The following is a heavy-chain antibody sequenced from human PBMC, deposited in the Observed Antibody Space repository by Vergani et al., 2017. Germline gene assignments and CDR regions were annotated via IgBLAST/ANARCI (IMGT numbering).Heavy chain of an antibody. J-gene: IGHJ5*02. D-gene: IGHD6-13*01. V-gene: IGHV4-31*03. CDR3: ARDLGQQLRWFDP. CDR1: GGSISSGGYY. Sequence: QVQLQESGPGLVKPSQTLSLTCTVSGGSISSGGYYWSWIRPHPGKGLDWIGYISYSGSTYYNPCLKSRVTISVDTSKNQFSLKLRSVTAADTAVYYCARDLGQQLRWFDPWGQGTLVTVSS. CDR2: ISYSGST.